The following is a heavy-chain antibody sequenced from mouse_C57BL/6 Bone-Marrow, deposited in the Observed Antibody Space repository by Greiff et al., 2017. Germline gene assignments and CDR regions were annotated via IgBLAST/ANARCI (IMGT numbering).Heavy chain of an antibody. V-gene: IGHV1-9*01. Sequence: QVQLQQSGAELMKPGASVQLSCKATGYTFTGYWIEWVKQRPGHGLEWIGEILPGSGSTNYNEKFKGKATFTADTSSNTAYMQLGSLTTADSAIYYCARGSYRWAWFAYWGQGTLVTVSA. J-gene: IGHJ3*01. CDR3: ARGSYRWAWFAY. CDR2: ILPGSGST. D-gene: IGHD1-1*02. CDR1: GYTFTGYW.